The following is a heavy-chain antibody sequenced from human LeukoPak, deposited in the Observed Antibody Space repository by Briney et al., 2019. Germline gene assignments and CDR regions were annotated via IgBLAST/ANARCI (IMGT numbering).Heavy chain of an antibody. J-gene: IGHJ4*01. V-gene: IGHV3-23*01. CDR1: GFTFSNYA. D-gene: IGHD6-13*01. CDR2: ISGSGGST. CDR3: ARDGTAAGLYFDL. Sequence: GGSLRLSCAASGFTFSNYAMSWVRQAPGKGLEWVSGISGSGGSTYYTDSVKGRFTISRDNTKNSLYLQMSSLRAEDTAVYYCARDGTAAGLYFDLWGQGTLVTVSS.